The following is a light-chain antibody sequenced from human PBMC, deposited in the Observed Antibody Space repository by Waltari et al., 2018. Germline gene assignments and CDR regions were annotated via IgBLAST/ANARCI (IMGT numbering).Light chain of an antibody. V-gene: IGKV4-1*01. CDR2: WAS. J-gene: IGKJ4*01. CDR1: QSLLYSSNNKNS. CDR3: QQYYSTPLT. Sequence: DIVMTQSPDSLAVSLGARATINCKSSQSLLYSSNNKNSLAWYQQKPGQPPKLLIYWASSRESGVPDRFSASGSGTDFTLTISSLQAEDVAVYYCQQYYSTPLTFGGGIKVEIK.